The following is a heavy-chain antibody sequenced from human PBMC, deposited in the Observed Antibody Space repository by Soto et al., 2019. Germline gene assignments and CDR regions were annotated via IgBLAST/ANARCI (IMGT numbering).Heavy chain of an antibody. Sequence: QVQLQQWGAGLLKPSETLSLTCAVYGGSFSGYYWSWIRQPPGKGLEWIGEINHSGSTNYNPSLKSRVTRSVDPPQYHFSLKLSSVTAADTAVYYCARAPGIWGSRPRFIDYWGQGTLVTVSS. CDR1: GGSFSGYY. V-gene: IGHV4-34*01. CDR3: ARAPGIWGSRPRFIDY. J-gene: IGHJ4*02. CDR2: INHSGST. D-gene: IGHD3-16*01.